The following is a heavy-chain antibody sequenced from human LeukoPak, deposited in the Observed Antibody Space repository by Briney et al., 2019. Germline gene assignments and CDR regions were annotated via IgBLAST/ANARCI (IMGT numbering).Heavy chain of an antibody. CDR1: GYTFTSYD. D-gene: IGHD6-19*01. Sequence: ASVKVSCKASGYTFTSYDINWVRQAPGQGLEWMGWINPNSGGTNYAQKFQGRVTMTRDTSISTAYMELSRLRSDDTAVYYCAREGSGWYMDFQHWGQGTLVTVSS. J-gene: IGHJ1*01. V-gene: IGHV1-2*02. CDR3: AREGSGWYMDFQH. CDR2: INPNSGGT.